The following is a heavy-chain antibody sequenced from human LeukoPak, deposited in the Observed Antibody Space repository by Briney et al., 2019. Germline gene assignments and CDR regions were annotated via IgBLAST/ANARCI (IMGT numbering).Heavy chain of an antibody. CDR1: GYSFSSYW. J-gene: IGHJ3*02. D-gene: IGHD6-19*01. CDR3: ACTGWSRAFDI. CDR2: IYPGDSDT. V-gene: IGHV5-51*01. Sequence: GESLKVSCKGYGYSFSSYWIGWVRQMPGKGREWMGIIYPGDSDTRYSPSFQGQVTISADKSISTAYLQWSSLKASDTAMYYCACTGWSRAFDIWGQGTMVTVSS.